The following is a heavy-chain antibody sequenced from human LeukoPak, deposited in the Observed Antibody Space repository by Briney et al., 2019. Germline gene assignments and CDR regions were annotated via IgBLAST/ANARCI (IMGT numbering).Heavy chain of an antibody. J-gene: IGHJ4*02. CDR2: ISSSSSTI. D-gene: IGHD3-16*02. Sequence: GGSLRLSCAASGFTFSSYSMNWVRQAPGKGLEWVSYISSSSSTIYYADSVKGRFTISRDNAKNSLYLQMNSLRAEDTAVYYCARDPPYDYVWGSYPQYFDYWGQGTLVTVSS. CDR3: ARDPPYDYVWGSYPQYFDY. V-gene: IGHV3-48*01. CDR1: GFTFSSYS.